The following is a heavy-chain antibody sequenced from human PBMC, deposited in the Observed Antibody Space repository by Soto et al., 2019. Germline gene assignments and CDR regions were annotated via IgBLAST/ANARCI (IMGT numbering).Heavy chain of an antibody. CDR3: ARLSGGRDWIDPLDY. V-gene: IGHV4-39*01. J-gene: IGHJ4*02. CDR1: GGSISSSSYY. D-gene: IGHD1-1*01. Sequence: QLQLQESGPGLVKPSETLSLTCTVSGGSISSSSYYWGWIRQPPGKGLEWIGSIYYSGSTYYNPSLKSRVTISVDTSKNQFSLKLSSVTAADTAVYYCARLSGGRDWIDPLDYWGQGTLVTVSS. CDR2: IYYSGST.